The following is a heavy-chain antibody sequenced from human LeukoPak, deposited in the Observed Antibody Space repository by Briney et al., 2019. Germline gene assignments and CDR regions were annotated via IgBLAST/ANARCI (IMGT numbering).Heavy chain of an antibody. Sequence: PSETLSLTCSASGGSFDSKYWSWIRQPPGKGLEWIGSIYTSGSTNFNPSLRNRVSMAINTSKNQSSLKVYSVPAADTAVYYGASYIRNVHYYMDVWGKGTTVIVSS. V-gene: IGHV4-4*09. CDR2: IYTSGST. J-gene: IGHJ6*03. CDR3: ASYIRNVHYYMDV. CDR1: GGSFDSKY. D-gene: IGHD1-1*01.